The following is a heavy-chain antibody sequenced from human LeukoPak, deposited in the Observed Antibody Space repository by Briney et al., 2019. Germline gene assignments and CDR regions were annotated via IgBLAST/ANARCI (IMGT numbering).Heavy chain of an antibody. Sequence: SETLSLTCAVYGGSFSGYYWSWIRQPPGKGLEWIGEINHSGSTNYNPSLKSRVTISVDTSKNQFSLKLSSVTAADTAVYYCARNPGIAHFDYWGQGTLVTVSS. CDR2: INHSGST. D-gene: IGHD6-13*01. CDR1: GGSFSGYY. J-gene: IGHJ4*02. V-gene: IGHV4-34*01. CDR3: ARNPGIAHFDY.